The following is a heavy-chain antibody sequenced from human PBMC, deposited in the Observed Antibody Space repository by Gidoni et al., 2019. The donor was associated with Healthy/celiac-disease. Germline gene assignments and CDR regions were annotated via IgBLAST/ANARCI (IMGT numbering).Heavy chain of an antibody. J-gene: IGHJ4*02. Sequence: QLQLQESGPGLVKPPETLSLTCTVSGGSISSSSYYWGWIRQPPGKGLEWIGSIYYSGSTYYNPSLKSRVTISVDTSKNQFSLKLSSVTAADTAVYYCARIIALPDPYTGYYFDYWGQGTLVTVSS. CDR3: ARIIALPDPYTGYYFDY. CDR1: GGSISSSSYY. D-gene: IGHD3-9*01. V-gene: IGHV4-39*01. CDR2: IYYSGST.